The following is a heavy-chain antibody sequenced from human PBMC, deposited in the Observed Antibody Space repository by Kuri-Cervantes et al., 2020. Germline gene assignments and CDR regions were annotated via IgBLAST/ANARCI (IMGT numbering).Heavy chain of an antibody. CDR1: GFTSNTYY. CDR2: ISSSSSPI. J-gene: IGHJ4*02. CDR3: ARYHDYGGNVGPKVDH. Sequence: GESLKISCEASGFTSNTYYMSWVRQAPGRGLEWLSLISSSSSPIYYADSVRGRFTSSRDNAKNALYLQMNSLRDVDTAVYYCARYHDYGGNVGPKVDHWGQGTLVTVSS. V-gene: IGHV3-48*02. D-gene: IGHD4-23*01.